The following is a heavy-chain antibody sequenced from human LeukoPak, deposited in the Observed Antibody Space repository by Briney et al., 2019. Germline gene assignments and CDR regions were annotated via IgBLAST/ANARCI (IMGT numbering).Heavy chain of an antibody. CDR1: GYIFTGYY. CDR3: ARVRYRLAETYIDY. Sequence: ASVKVSCTASGYIFTGYYMHWVRQAPGQGLEWMGWINPNSGDTNYAQKFQGRVTMTRDTSISTAYMELSRLRSDDTAVYYCARVRYRLAETYIDYWGQGTLVTVSS. V-gene: IGHV1-2*02. J-gene: IGHJ4*02. D-gene: IGHD3-16*01. CDR2: INPNSGDT.